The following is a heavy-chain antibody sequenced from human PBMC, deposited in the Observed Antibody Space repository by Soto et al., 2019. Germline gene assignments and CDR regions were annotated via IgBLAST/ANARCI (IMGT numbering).Heavy chain of an antibody. J-gene: IGHJ4*02. CDR2: ISGSGGST. Sequence: EVQLLESGGVLVQPGGSLRLSCAASGFTFSSYAMSWVRQAPGKGLEWVSAISGSGGSTYYADSVKGRFTISRDNSKNTLYLQMNSLRAEDTAVYYCAKDHMVRGVIGWYFDYWGQGTLVTVSS. V-gene: IGHV3-23*01. CDR1: GFTFSSYA. CDR3: AKDHMVRGVIGWYFDY. D-gene: IGHD3-10*01.